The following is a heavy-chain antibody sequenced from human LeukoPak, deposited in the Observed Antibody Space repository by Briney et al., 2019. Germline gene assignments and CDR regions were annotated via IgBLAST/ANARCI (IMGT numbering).Heavy chain of an antibody. Sequence: PGGSLRLSCAASGFTFSSYGTHWVRQAPGKGLEWVAVIWYDGSNKYYADSVKGRFTISRDNSKNTLYLQMNSLRAEDTAVYYCAREGPYSSSWFFDYWGQGTLVTVSS. J-gene: IGHJ4*02. D-gene: IGHD6-13*01. CDR3: AREGPYSSSWFFDY. V-gene: IGHV3-33*01. CDR2: IWYDGSNK. CDR1: GFTFSSYG.